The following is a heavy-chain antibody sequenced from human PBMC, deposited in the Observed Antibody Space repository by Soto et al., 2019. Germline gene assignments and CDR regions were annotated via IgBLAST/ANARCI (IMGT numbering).Heavy chain of an antibody. CDR3: ARDSHVGSGWQLTADY. D-gene: IGHD6-19*01. CDR1: GSTFSSYA. Sequence: GGSLRLACAASGSTFSSYAMHWVRHAPGKGLEWVAVRWYDGSNKSYAESVKGRFTISRDNSKNTLYLQMNNLRAEDTAVYYCARDSHVGSGWQLTADYWGQGTLVTVSS. J-gene: IGHJ4*02. V-gene: IGHV3-33*01. CDR2: RWYDGSNK.